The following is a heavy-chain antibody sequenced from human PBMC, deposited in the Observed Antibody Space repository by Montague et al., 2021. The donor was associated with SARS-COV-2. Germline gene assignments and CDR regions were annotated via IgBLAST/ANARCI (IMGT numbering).Heavy chain of an antibody. J-gene: IGHJ4*02. Sequence: SETLSLTCTVSGDSIRNSDYSWGWVRQPPGKGLEWIGNIYNGGTTFHXPSLKSRVTIFVDTSKNQFSLKLSSVTAADTAVYYCATRTRYPQNDFGFWGQGTLVTVSS. CDR3: ATRTRYPQNDFGF. CDR1: GDSIRNSDYS. CDR2: IYNGGTT. D-gene: IGHD2-15*01. V-gene: IGHV4-39*01.